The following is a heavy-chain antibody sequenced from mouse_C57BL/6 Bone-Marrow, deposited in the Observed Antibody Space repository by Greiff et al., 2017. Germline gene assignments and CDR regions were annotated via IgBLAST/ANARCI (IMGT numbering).Heavy chain of an antibody. V-gene: IGHV1-85*01. CDR3: ARDYGSSYWYFDV. D-gene: IGHD1-1*01. CDR1: GYTFTDYY. Sequence: QVQLKQSGPELVKPGASVKISCKASGYTFTDYYINWVKQRPGQGLEWIGWIYPRDGSTKYNEKFKGKATLTVDTSSSTAYMELHSLTSEDSAVYFCARDYGSSYWYFDVWGTGTTVTVSS. CDR2: IYPRDGST. J-gene: IGHJ1*03.